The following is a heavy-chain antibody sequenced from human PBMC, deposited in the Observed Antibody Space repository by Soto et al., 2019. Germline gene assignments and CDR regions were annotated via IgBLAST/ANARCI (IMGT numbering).Heavy chain of an antibody. CDR2: LNPGSGDT. CDR3: ARMASFGTLNWFDP. CDR1: GYTFTNYD. V-gene: IGHV1-8*01. J-gene: IGHJ5*02. Sequence: QVQLVQSGAEIRKPGASVRVSCKASGYTFTNYDVNWVRQVPGQGLEWMGWLNPGSGDTGYAQKFQGRVTMTRNTSIGTAYMELSSLGSGDTAIYYCARMASFGTLNWFDPWGQGTLVTVSS. D-gene: IGHD3-16*01.